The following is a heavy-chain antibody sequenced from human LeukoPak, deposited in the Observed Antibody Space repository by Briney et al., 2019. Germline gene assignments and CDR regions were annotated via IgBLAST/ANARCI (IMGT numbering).Heavy chain of an antibody. J-gene: IGHJ4*02. CDR3: LGYGNDNP. V-gene: IGHV3-7*03. CDR2: MSPDGNGK. D-gene: IGHD5-12*01. Sequence: GGSLRLSCAASGFTFSNAWMNWVRQASGKGLEWVANMSPDGNGKKYVDSVKGRFTISTDNAKKTLYLQMNSLRVEDTAIYYCLGYGNDNPWGQGALVTVSS. CDR1: GFTFSNAW.